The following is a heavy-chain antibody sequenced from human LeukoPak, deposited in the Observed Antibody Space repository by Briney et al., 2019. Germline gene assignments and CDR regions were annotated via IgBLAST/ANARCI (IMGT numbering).Heavy chain of an antibody. CDR1: GYSFTSYW. J-gene: IGHJ6*02. V-gene: IGHV5-51*01. D-gene: IGHD3-10*01. CDR3: ARLYGLGGYYGSGSYYRFKYYGMDV. CDR2: IYPGDSDT. Sequence: GESLKISCKGSGYSFTSYWIGWVRQMPGKGLEWMGIIYPGDSDTRYSPFFQGQVTISADKSIRTAYLQWSSLKASDTAMYYCARLYGLGGYYGSGSYYRFKYYGMDVWGQGTTVTVSS.